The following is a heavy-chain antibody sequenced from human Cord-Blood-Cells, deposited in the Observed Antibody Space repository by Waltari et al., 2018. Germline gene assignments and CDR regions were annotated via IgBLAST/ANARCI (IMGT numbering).Heavy chain of an antibody. V-gene: IGHV1-58*01. J-gene: IGHJ3*02. CDR1: GFTFTSSA. CDR2: NDVGSSNT. Sequence: QMQLVQSGPEVKKPGTSVKVSCKASGFTFTSSAVQWVRQARGQRLEWRGWNDVGSSNTNYSQKFQERVTITRDMSTSTAYMELSSMRSEDTAVYYCAADSEDYYYDSSGYYYAFDIWGQGTMVTVSS. D-gene: IGHD3-22*01. CDR3: AADSEDYYYDSSGYYYAFDI.